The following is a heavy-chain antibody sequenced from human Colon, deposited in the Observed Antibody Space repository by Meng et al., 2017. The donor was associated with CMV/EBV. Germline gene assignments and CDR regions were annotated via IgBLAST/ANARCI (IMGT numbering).Heavy chain of an antibody. J-gene: IGHJ4*02. V-gene: IGHV1-2*06. Sequence: QGQLVQSGFEVKRPGASVKVSCKASGYSFTGYYLHWLRQAPGQRLEWLGRINTDDGDTKYAPKFRGRATMTRDTSITTAYMELDGLTSDDTATYYCARDRASLYYQFDSWGQGTLVTVSS. D-gene: IGHD5/OR15-5a*01. CDR2: INTDDGDT. CDR3: ARDRASLYYQFDS. CDR1: GYSFTGYY.